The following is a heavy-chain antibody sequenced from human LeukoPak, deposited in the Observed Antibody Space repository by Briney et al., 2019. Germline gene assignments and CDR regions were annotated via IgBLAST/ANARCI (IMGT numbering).Heavy chain of an antibody. Sequence: GGSLRLSCAASGFTFSDYYMSWIRQAPGKGLEWVSYISSTATTTYYADSVQGRFTISRDNSKSTLCLQMNSLRAEDTAVYYCAKQLGYCSDGSCYFPYWGQGTLVTVSS. CDR1: GFTFSDYY. V-gene: IGHV3-11*01. CDR3: AKQLGYCSDGSCYFPY. CDR2: ISSTATTT. D-gene: IGHD2-15*01. J-gene: IGHJ4*02.